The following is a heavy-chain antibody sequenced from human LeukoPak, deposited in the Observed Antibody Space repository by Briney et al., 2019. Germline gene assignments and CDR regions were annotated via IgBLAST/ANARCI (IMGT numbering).Heavy chain of an antibody. D-gene: IGHD3-10*01. CDR3: AVYGSGKDYFEY. V-gene: IGHV1-69*05. J-gene: IGHJ4*02. Sequence: AVKVSCKPSGCTFSSYAISWVRQAPGQGLEWMGGIIPIFGTANYAQKFQGRGPITTDEATTTAYLELRRLRSEDTAVYYCAVYGSGKDYFEYWGRGNLVTVS. CDR2: IIPIFGTA. CDR1: GCTFSSYA.